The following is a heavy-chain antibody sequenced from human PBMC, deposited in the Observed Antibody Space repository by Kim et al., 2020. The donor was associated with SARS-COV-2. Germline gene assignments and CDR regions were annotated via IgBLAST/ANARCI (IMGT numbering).Heavy chain of an antibody. Sequence: SETLSLTCTVSGGSISSGSYYWSWIRQPAGKGLEWIGRIYTSGSTNYNPSLKSRVTISVDTSKNQFSLKLSSVTAADTAVYYCAREGGSYGDIDYWGQGTLVTVSS. CDR2: IYTSGST. V-gene: IGHV4-61*02. CDR1: GGSISSGSYY. CDR3: AREGGSYGDIDY. D-gene: IGHD4-17*01. J-gene: IGHJ4*02.